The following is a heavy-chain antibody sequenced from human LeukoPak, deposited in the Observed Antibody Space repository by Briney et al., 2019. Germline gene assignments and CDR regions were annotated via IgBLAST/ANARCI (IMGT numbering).Heavy chain of an antibody. J-gene: IGHJ6*03. CDR1: GGSISSGGYS. D-gene: IGHD3-10*01. V-gene: IGHV4-30-4*07. Sequence: PSETLSLTCAVSGGSISSGGYSWSWIRQPPGKGLEWIGYIYYSGSTYYNPSLKSRVTISVDTSKNQFSLKLSSVTAADTAVYYCARAKFGELAFYYYMDVWGKGTTVTVSS. CDR2: IYYSGST. CDR3: ARAKFGELAFYYYMDV.